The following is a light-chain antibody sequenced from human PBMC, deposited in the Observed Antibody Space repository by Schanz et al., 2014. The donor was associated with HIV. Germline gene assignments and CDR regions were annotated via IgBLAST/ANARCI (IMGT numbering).Light chain of an antibody. CDR1: QIISTS. CDR2: GAS. Sequence: EAVLTQSPATLSVYPGERVTLSCRTTQIISTSLAWYQQRPGQPPRLLLYGASSRATGIPDRFSGSGSGTDFTLAISGLEPEDFAVYYCQQRSNWPLTFGGGTKVEIK. V-gene: IGKV3D-20*02. J-gene: IGKJ4*01. CDR3: QQRSNWPLT.